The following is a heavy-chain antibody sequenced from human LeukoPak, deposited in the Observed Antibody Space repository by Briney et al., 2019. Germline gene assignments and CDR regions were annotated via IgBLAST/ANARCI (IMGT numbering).Heavy chain of an antibody. CDR2: IYITGST. D-gene: IGHD3-3*01. CDR1: GGSISSDY. J-gene: IGHJ4*02. V-gene: IGHV4-4*07. Sequence: SETLSLTCTVSGGSISSDYWSWIRQPAGKTLEWIGRIYITGSTHYNPSLNSRVTMSVDTSKNQFSLKLSSVTAADTAVYYCARGSWSGSWTFDYWGQGTLVTVSS. CDR3: ARGSWSGSWTFDY.